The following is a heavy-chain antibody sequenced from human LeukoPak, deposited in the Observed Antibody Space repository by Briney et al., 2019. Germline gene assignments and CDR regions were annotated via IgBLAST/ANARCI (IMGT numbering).Heavy chain of an antibody. CDR2: IRSKAYGETR. CDR3: TRGVYNSDSYSF. CDR1: GFTFGDYG. J-gene: IGHJ4*02. V-gene: IGHV3-49*04. Sequence: PGGSLRLSCSGSGFTFGDYGMSWVRQAPGKGLQWVGFIRSKAYGETREYAASVKGRFTISRDDSKSIAYLQMDSLTTEDTAVYYCTRGVYNSDSYSFWGQGTLVTVSS. D-gene: IGHD6-19*01.